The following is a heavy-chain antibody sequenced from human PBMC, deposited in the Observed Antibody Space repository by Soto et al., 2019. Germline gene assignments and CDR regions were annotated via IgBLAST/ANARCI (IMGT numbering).Heavy chain of an antibody. V-gene: IGHV4-34*01. Sequence: SETLSLTCAVYGGSFSGYYWSWIRQPPGKGLEWIGEINHSGSTNYNPSLKSRVTISVDTSKNQFSLKLGSGTAADTAVYYCARGLREYYYGMDVWGQGTTVTVSS. D-gene: IGHD4-17*01. CDR1: GGSFSGYY. CDR2: INHSGST. CDR3: ARGLREYYYGMDV. J-gene: IGHJ6*02.